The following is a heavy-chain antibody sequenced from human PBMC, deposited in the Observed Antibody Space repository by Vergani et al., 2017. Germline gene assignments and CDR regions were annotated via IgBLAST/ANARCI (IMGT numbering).Heavy chain of an antibody. D-gene: IGHD2/OR15-2a*01. CDR2: VYHSGAS. CDR1: GYSIKSGFY. J-gene: IGHJ4*02. CDR3: ARHHNIVGFPHYFDF. V-gene: IGHV4-38-2*02. Sequence: QVQRQESGPGLVRPSETLSLTCTVSGYSIKSGFYWGWIRQPPGKGLEWIGTVYHSGASYYSPSLKGRVTLSVDTSKNQFSLKVSFVTAADTAVYYCARHHNIVGFPHYFDFWCQGTLVPVSS.